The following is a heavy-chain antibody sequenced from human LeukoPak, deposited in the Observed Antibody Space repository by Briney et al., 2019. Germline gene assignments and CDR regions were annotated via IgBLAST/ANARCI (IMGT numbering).Heavy chain of an antibody. Sequence: GASVKVSCKASGYTFTSYDINWVRQATGQGLEWMGWMNPNSGNTGYAQKFQGRVTMTRNTSISTAYMELSSLRSEDTAVYYCARAAQQLVQRPTAYYYMDVWGKGTTVTISS. D-gene: IGHD6-13*01. CDR1: GYTFTSYD. CDR3: ARAAQQLVQRPTAYYYMDV. V-gene: IGHV1-8*02. J-gene: IGHJ6*03. CDR2: MNPNSGNT.